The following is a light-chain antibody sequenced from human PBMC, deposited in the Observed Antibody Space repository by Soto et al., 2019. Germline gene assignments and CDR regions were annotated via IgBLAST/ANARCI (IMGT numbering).Light chain of an antibody. Sequence: EVVLTQSRRTLSLFPGERAILSCWASQSISSSSLAWYQQKVGQAPRLLMSGASSRATGIPDRFSGSGSGTDVTLTISRLEPEDFAVYYRQQFSSSLRTFGQGTKVEIK. CDR2: GAS. J-gene: IGKJ1*01. CDR3: QQFSSSLRT. V-gene: IGKV3-20*01. CDR1: QSISSSS.